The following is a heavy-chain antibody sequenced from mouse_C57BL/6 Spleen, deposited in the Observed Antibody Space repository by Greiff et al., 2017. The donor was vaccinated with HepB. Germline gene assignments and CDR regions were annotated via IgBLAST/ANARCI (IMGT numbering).Heavy chain of an antibody. D-gene: IGHD2-3*01. J-gene: IGHJ3*01. CDR3: ARRALYDGFAY. V-gene: IGHV5-9*01. Sequence: DVKLVESGGGLVKPGGSLKLSCAASGFTFSSYTMSWVRQTPEKRLEWVATISGGGGNTYYPDSVKGRFTISRDNAKNTLYLQMSSLRSEDTALYYCARRALYDGFAYWGQGTLVTVSA. CDR1: GFTFSSYT. CDR2: ISGGGGNT.